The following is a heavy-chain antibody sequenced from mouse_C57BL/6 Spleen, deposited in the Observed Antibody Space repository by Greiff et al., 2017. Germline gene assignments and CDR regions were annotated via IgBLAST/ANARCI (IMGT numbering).Heavy chain of an antibody. CDR1: GFSLTSYG. Sequence: VKLQESGPGLVAPSQSLSITCTVSGFSLTSYGVHWVRQPPGKGLEWLVVIWSDGSTTYNSALKSRLSISKDNSKSQVFLKMNSLQTDDTAMYYCARRGGRGDAMDYWGQGTSVTVSS. D-gene: IGHD3-3*01. CDR3: ARRGGRGDAMDY. V-gene: IGHV2-6*03. CDR2: IWSDGST. J-gene: IGHJ4*01.